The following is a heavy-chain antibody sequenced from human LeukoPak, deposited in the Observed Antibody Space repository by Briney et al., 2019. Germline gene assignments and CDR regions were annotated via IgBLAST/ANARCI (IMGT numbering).Heavy chain of an antibody. CDR3: AKGKAYDNLDWFDP. V-gene: IGHV3-23*01. CDR2: IIGTGVGS. D-gene: IGHD3-9*01. Sequence: GGSLRLSCAASGFTFSSFAMTWVRQAPGKGLEWVSSIIGTGVGSFYADSVKGRFTISRDNSKNTLYLQMDSLRADDTAVYYCAKGKAYDNLDWFDPWGQGTLVTVSS. CDR1: GFTFSSFA. J-gene: IGHJ5*02.